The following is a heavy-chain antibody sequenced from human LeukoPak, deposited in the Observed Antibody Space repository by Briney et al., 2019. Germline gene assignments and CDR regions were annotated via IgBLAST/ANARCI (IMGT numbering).Heavy chain of an antibody. J-gene: IGHJ4*02. Sequence: GRSLRLSCAASGFTFSSYAMHWVRQAPGKGLEWVAVISYDGSNKYYADSVKGRFTISRDNSKNTLYLQMNSLRAEDTAVYYRARDSGSYRGYFDYWGQGTLVTVSS. CDR3: ARDSGSYRGYFDY. CDR2: ISYDGSNK. CDR1: GFTFSSYA. D-gene: IGHD1-26*01. V-gene: IGHV3-30-3*01.